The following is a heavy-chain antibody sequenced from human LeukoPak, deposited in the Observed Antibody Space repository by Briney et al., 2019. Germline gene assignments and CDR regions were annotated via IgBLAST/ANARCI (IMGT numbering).Heavy chain of an antibody. J-gene: IGHJ4*02. V-gene: IGHV4-31*03. D-gene: IGHD3-3*01. Sequence: PSETLSLTCTVSGGSISSGGYYWSWIRQHPGKGLEWIGYINYSGSTYYNPSLKSRVTISVDTSKNQFSLKLSSVTAADTAVYYCAREHLTPYYDFWSGYSDYFDYWGQGTLVTVSS. CDR3: AREHLTPYYDFWSGYSDYFDY. CDR2: INYSGST. CDR1: GGSISSGGYY.